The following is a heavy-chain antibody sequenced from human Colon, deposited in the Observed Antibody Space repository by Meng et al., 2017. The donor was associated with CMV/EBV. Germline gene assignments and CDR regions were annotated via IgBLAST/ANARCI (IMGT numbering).Heavy chain of an antibody. CDR3: AKWRGYGNGMDV. V-gene: IGHV3-23*03. Sequence: GGSLRLSCAVSEFSVSSNDMSWVRQAPGKGLEWVSIVHSGDSRTQYADSVKGRFTISRDDSKSTVHLQMSSLRAEDTATYYCAKWRGYGNGMDVWGQGTTVTVSS. J-gene: IGHJ6*02. D-gene: IGHD2-15*01. CDR1: EFSVSSND. CDR2: VHSGDSRT.